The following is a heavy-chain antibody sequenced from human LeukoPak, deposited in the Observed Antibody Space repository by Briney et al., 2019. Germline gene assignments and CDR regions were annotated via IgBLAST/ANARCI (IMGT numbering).Heavy chain of an antibody. CDR1: GFTFGDYA. V-gene: IGHV3-49*04. J-gene: IGHJ4*02. Sequence: PGGSLRLSCTASGFTFGDYAMTWVRQAPGKGLDWVGFIASKTYGGTAEYAASVKGRFTISRDDSKSIAYLQMNSLKTEDTAVYFCSRDQTPYYWGQGTLVTVSS. CDR2: IASKTYGGTA. CDR3: SRDQTPYY.